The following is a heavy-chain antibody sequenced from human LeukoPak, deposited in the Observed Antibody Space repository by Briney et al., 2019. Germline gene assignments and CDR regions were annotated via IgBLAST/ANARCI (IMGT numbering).Heavy chain of an antibody. V-gene: IGHV4-59*08. Sequence: PSETLSLTCTISGGSISSYYWSWIREPPGKGLEWIGYVFYSGSTNYNPSLQSRVTISVDTSENQFSLRLSSFTAADTAVYYCARAFPWAYYFDYWGQGTLVTVSS. D-gene: IGHD2/OR15-2a*01. CDR3: ARAFPWAYYFDY. J-gene: IGHJ4*02. CDR1: GGSISSYY. CDR2: VFYSGST.